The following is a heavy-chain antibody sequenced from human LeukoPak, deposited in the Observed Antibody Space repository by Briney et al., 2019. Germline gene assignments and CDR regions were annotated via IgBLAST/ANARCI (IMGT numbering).Heavy chain of an antibody. CDR3: AGDSSGWYYFDY. V-gene: IGHV3-21*01. J-gene: IGHJ4*02. Sequence: PGGSLRLSCAASGFTFSTFAMIWVRQPPGKWLEWVSSIFPSGGEIHYADSVRGRFTISRDNAKNSLYLQMNSLRAEDTAVYYCAGDSSGWYYFDYWGQGTLVTVSS. CDR1: GFTFSTFA. CDR2: IFPSGGEI. D-gene: IGHD6-19*01.